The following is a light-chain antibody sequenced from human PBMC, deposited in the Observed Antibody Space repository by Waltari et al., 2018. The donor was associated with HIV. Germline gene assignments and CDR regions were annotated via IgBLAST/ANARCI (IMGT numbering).Light chain of an antibody. CDR1: ENIGIS. Sequence: VLTQSPEFQSVAPQDNGPTPCRASENIGISLHWYQMKPDQSPRLLIRSASQSMSGGPSRFSCSGSGTDFTLTIDSLEAEDAATYFCHQSSSLPLTFGGGTRVEIK. V-gene: IGKV6-21*02. J-gene: IGKJ4*01. CDR2: SAS. CDR3: HQSSSLPLT.